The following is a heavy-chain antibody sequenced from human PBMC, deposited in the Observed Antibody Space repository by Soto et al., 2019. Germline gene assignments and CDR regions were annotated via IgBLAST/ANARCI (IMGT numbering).Heavy chain of an antibody. Sequence: ASVKVSCKASGYTFTSYGISWVRQAPGQGLEWMGWISAYNGNTNYAQKLQGRVTMTTDTSTSTAYMELRSLRSDDTAVYYCARDRKEQWLVGPFYYDYGMDVWG. J-gene: IGHJ6*02. CDR1: GYTFTSYG. V-gene: IGHV1-18*01. D-gene: IGHD6-19*01. CDR2: ISAYNGNT. CDR3: ARDRKEQWLVGPFYYDYGMDV.